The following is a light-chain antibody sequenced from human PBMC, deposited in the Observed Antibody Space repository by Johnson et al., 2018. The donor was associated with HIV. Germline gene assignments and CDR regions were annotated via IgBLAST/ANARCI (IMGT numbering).Light chain of an antibody. CDR2: DNN. CDR1: SCDIGNNY. CDR3: AAWDDSLNGYV. Sequence: QSMLTQPPSVSAAPGQKVTISCSGSSCDIGNNYVSWHQQLPGTAPKLLIYDNNKRPSGVPDRFSGSKSGTSASLAISGLQAEDEADYYCAAWDDSLNGYVFGTGTKVTVL. J-gene: IGLJ1*01. V-gene: IGLV1-51*01.